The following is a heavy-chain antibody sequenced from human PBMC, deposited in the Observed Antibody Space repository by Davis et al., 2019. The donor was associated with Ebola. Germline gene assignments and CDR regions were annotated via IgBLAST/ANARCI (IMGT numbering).Heavy chain of an antibody. V-gene: IGHV1-2*02. CDR3: ARFYDSSGYYPD. D-gene: IGHD3-22*01. CDR1: GYTFTGYY. J-gene: IGHJ4*02. CDR2: INPNSGGT. Sequence: ASVKVSCKASGYTFTGYYMHWVRQAPGQGLEWMGWINPNSGGTNYAQKFQGRVTITADESTSTAYMELSSLRSEDTAVYYCARFYDSSGYYPDWGQGTLVTVSS.